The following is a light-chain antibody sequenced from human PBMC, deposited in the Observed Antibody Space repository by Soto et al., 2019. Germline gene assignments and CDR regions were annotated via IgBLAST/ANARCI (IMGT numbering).Light chain of an antibody. J-gene: IGKJ1*01. CDR1: QSVSSN. Sequence: EMVMTQSPATLSVSPGERATLSCRASQSVSSNLAWYQQKPGQAPRLLIYGAPSRATGIPDRFSGSGSGTDFTLTISRLEPEDFAVYYCQQYGSSPWTFGQGTKVDIK. V-gene: IGKV3-20*01. CDR3: QQYGSSPWT. CDR2: GAP.